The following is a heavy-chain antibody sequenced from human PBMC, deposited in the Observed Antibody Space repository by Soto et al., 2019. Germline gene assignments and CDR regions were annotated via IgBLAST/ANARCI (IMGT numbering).Heavy chain of an antibody. CDR1: SVSIISEQR. V-gene: IGHV4-4*02. CDR3: ARSFGWYAIDQ. CDR2: IHHSGST. Sequence: QMQLQESGPGLVKPSETLSLTCAVSSVSIISEQRWSWVRQPPGKGLEWIGEIHHSGSTNNNPSLRSRVTMSVDKSKNQFSLNLNSVTAADTAVYYCARSFGWYAIDQWGQGTLVIVSS. D-gene: IGHD6-19*01. J-gene: IGHJ4*02.